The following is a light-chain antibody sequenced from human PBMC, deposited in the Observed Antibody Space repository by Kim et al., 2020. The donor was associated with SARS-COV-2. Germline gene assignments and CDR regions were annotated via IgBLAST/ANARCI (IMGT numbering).Light chain of an antibody. CDR2: RNN. V-gene: IGLV1-47*01. CDR3: AAWDDSLSGWV. CDR1: SSNIGSNY. J-gene: IGLJ3*02. Sequence: ELTQPHSASGTPGQRVTISCSGSSSNIGSNYVYWYQQLPGTAPKLLIYRNNQRPSGVPDRFSGSKSGTSASLAISGLRSEDEADYYCAAWDDSLSGWVFGGGTQLTVL.